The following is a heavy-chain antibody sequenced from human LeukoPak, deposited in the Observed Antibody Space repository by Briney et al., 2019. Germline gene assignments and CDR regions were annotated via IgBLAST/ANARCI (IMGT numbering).Heavy chain of an antibody. D-gene: IGHD3-10*01. CDR1: GYTFTSYY. CDR3: ARDLSYGSGSYYKPFDY. J-gene: IGHJ4*02. Sequence: ASVKVSCKASGYTFTSYYMHWVRQAPGQGLEWMGIINPSGGSTSYAQKFQGRVTMTRDMSTSTVYMELSSLRSEDTAVYYCARDLSYGSGSYYKPFDYWGQGTLVTVSS. CDR2: INPSGGST. V-gene: IGHV1-46*01.